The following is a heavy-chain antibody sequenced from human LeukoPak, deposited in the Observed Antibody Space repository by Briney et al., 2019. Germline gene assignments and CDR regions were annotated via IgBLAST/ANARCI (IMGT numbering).Heavy chain of an antibody. CDR1: GGSISSSSYY. CDR3: ARVVRGVIVYFDY. Sequence: SETLSLTCTVSGGSISSSSYYWGWIRQPPGKGLEWIGSIYYSGSTYYNPSLKSRVTISVDTSKNQFSLKLSSVTAADTTVYYCARVVRGVIVYFDYWGQGTLVTVSS. D-gene: IGHD3-10*01. CDR2: IYYSGST. J-gene: IGHJ4*02. V-gene: IGHV4-39*07.